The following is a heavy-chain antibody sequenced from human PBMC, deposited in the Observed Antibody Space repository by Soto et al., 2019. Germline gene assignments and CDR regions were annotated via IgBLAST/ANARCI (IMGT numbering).Heavy chain of an antibody. CDR3: ARGGGNDPFDS. D-gene: IGHD5-12*01. V-gene: IGHV4-30-2*06. CDR1: GGSITHGGFS. Sequence: QLRLQESGSGVVRTSETLSLTCTVSGGSITHGGFSWSWIRQSPGKGLEWSGYIGHLENTYFHPTFKSRLTMSIERSKHQFSLMLSSVTASDRAVYYCARGGGNDPFDSWGQGVLVSVSS. CDR2: IGHLENT. J-gene: IGHJ4*02.